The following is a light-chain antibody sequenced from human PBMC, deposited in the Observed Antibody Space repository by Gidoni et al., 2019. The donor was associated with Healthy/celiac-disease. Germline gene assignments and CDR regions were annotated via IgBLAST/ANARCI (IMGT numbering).Light chain of an antibody. J-gene: IGLJ2*01. Sequence: QSALTQPASVSGSPGQSITISCTGTSSDVGGYNYVSWSQQHPGKAPKLMIYEVSNRPSGVPDRFSGSKSGNTASLTISGLQAEDEADYYCSSYTRSSTHVVFGGGTKLTVL. CDR3: SSYTRSSTHVV. V-gene: IGLV2-14*01. CDR2: EVS. CDR1: SSDVGGYNY.